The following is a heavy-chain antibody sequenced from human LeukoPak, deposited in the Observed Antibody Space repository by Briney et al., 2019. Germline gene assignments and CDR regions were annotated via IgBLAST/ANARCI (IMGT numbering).Heavy chain of an antibody. D-gene: IGHD3-10*01. V-gene: IGHV3-74*01. J-gene: IGHJ5*02. CDR2: INSDVSST. CDR3: ARSAGESPFDP. CDR1: RFTFSTYW. Sequence: GGSLRLSCAASRFTFSTYWMHWVRQAPGKGLVWVSRINSDVSSTSYADSVKGRFTISRDNAKNTLYLQMNSLRAEDTAVYYCARSAGESPFDPWGQGTLVTVSS.